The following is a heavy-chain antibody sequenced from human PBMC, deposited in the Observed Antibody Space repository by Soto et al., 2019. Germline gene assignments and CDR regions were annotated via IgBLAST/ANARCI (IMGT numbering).Heavy chain of an antibody. CDR3: ASQQQLLHPLSTYYYYGMDG. Sequence: QVQLVESGGGVVQPGRSLRLSCAASGFTFSSYGMHWVRQAPGKGLEWVAVIWYDGSNKYYADSVKGRFTISRDNSKNTLYLHMNSLRAEDTAVYYCASQQQLLHPLSTYYYYGMDGWSQGTTVTVSS. D-gene: IGHD6-13*01. CDR2: IWYDGSNK. V-gene: IGHV3-33*01. CDR1: GFTFSSYG. J-gene: IGHJ6*02.